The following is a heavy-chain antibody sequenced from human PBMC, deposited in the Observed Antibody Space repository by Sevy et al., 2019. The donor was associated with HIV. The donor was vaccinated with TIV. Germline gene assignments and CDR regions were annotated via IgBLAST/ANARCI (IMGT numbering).Heavy chain of an antibody. CDR3: ARVPSSGYGINY. D-gene: IGHD3-3*01. V-gene: IGHV3-74*01. CDR2: INSDGSST. J-gene: IGHJ4*02. CDR1: GFTFSSYW. Sequence: GGSLRLSCAASGFTFSSYWMHWVRQAPGKGLVWVSPINSDGSSTSYADSVKGRFTISRDNAKNTLYLQMNGLRAEDTAVYYCARVPSSGYGINYWGQGTLVTVSS.